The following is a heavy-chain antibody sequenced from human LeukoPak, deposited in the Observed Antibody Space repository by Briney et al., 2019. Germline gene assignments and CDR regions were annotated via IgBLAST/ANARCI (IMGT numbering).Heavy chain of an antibody. D-gene: IGHD1-26*01. CDR3: ARGGLSGIYGIDY. Sequence: ASVKVSGKASGYTFNTYGVTWVRQVPGQGFEWMGWISPYNGDTNYAQKFQGRVTMTTDTLTSTVFMELRSLRSDDTAVYFCARGGLSGIYGIDYWGQGTLVTVSS. V-gene: IGHV1-18*01. CDR1: GYTFNTYG. J-gene: IGHJ4*02. CDR2: ISPYNGDT.